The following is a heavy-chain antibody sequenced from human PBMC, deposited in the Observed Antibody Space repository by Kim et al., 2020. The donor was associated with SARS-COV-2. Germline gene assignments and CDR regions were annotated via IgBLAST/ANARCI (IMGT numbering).Heavy chain of an antibody. V-gene: IGHV3-30-3*01. Sequence: GGSLRLSCAASGFTFSSYAMHWVRQAPGKGLEWVAVISYDGSNKYYADSVKGRFTISRDNSKNTLYLQMNSLRAEDTAVYYCARGGIAAAGTRNKDMDVWGQGTTVTVSS. D-gene: IGHD6-13*01. J-gene: IGHJ6*02. CDR1: GFTFSSYA. CDR3: ARGGIAAAGTRNKDMDV. CDR2: ISYDGSNK.